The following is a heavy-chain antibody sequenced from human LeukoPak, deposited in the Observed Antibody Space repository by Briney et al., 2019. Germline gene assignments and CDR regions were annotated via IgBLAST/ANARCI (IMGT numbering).Heavy chain of an antibody. J-gene: IGHJ4*02. CDR1: GFTFSSYG. V-gene: IGHV3-30*19. CDR2: ISYDGSNK. D-gene: IGHD3-22*01. CDR3: ARALTYDSSGYLDY. Sequence: GGSLRLSCAASGFTFSSYGMHWVRQAPGKGLEWVAVISYDGSNKYYADSVKGRFTISRDNSKNTLYLQMNSLRAEDTAVYYCARALTYDSSGYLDYWGQGTLVTVSS.